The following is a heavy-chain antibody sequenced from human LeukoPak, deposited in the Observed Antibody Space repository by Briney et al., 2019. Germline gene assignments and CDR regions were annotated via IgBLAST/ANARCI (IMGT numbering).Heavy chain of an antibody. CDR1: GFTFSSYG. Sequence: GRSLRLSCAASGFTFSSYGMHWVRQAPGKGLEWVAVISYDGNNKYYADSVEGRFTVSRDNSKNTLYLQMNGLRPEDTAVYYCAPSGGVYYLDYWGQGTLVTVSS. CDR3: APSGGVYYLDY. D-gene: IGHD2-8*01. J-gene: IGHJ4*02. CDR2: ISYDGNNK. V-gene: IGHV3-30*03.